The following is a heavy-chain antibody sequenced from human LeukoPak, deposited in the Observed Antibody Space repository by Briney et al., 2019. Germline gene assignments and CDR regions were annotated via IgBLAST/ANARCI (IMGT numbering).Heavy chain of an antibody. V-gene: IGHV3-30-3*01. CDR1: GFTFSSYA. Sequence: GGSLRLSCAASGFTFSSYAMHWVRQAPGKGLEWVAVISYDGSNKYYADSVKGRFTISRDNSKNTLYLQMNSLRAEDTAVYYCAKDHVGYSIRVDYFDYWGQGTLVTVSS. CDR2: ISYDGSNK. CDR3: AKDHVGYSIRVDYFDY. J-gene: IGHJ4*02. D-gene: IGHD4-11*01.